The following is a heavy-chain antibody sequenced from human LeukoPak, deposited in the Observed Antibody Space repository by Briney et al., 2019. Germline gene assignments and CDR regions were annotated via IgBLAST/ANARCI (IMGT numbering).Heavy chain of an antibody. CDR3: AREVVVAARGGFDP. V-gene: IGHV1-69*04. D-gene: IGHD2-15*01. J-gene: IGHJ5*02. Sequence: SVKVSCKASGGTFSSYAISWVRQAPGQGLEWMGRIIPILGIANYAQKFQGRVTITADKSTSTAYMELSSPRSEDTAVYYCAREVVVAARGGFDPWGQGTLVTVSS. CDR1: GGTFSSYA. CDR2: IIPILGIA.